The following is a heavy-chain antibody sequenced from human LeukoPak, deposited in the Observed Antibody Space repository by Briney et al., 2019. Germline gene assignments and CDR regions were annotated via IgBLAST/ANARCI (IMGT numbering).Heavy chain of an antibody. D-gene: IGHD3-10*01. J-gene: IGHJ6*03. V-gene: IGHV4-39*01. Sequence: SETLSLTCTVSGGSISSSSYYWGWIRQPPGKGLEWIGSLYYSGSTYYNPSLKSRVTISVDTSKNQFSLKLSSVTAADTAMYYCARRMGRRFGERYYYYHYMDVWGKGTTVTISS. CDR1: GGSISSSSYY. CDR3: ARRMGRRFGERYYYYHYMDV. CDR2: LYYSGST.